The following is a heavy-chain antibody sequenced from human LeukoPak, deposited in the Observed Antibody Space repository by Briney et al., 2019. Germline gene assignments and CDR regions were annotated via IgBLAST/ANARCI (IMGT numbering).Heavy chain of an antibody. Sequence: SETLSLTCAVSGYSISSGYYWGWIRQPPGKGLEWIGSIYHSGSTYYNPSLESRVTISVDTSKNQFSLKLSSVTAADTAVYYCARDYGGNPYFDYWGQGTLVTVSS. CDR3: ARDYGGNPYFDY. CDR2: IYHSGST. D-gene: IGHD4-23*01. J-gene: IGHJ4*02. CDR1: GYSISSGYY. V-gene: IGHV4-38-2*02.